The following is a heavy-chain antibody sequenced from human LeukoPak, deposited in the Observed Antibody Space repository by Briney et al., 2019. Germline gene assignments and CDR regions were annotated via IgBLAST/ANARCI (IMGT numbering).Heavy chain of an antibody. J-gene: IGHJ4*02. V-gene: IGHV3-15*01. D-gene: IGHD3-22*01. Sequence: KTGGSLRLSCAASGFTFSNAWMSWVRQAPGKGLEWVGRIKSKTDGSTTDYAAPVKGRFTISRDDSKNTLYLQMNSLKTEDTAVYYCTTDPYDSSGYARRAKVIDYWGQGTLVTVSS. CDR1: GFTFSNAW. CDR2: IKSKTDGSTT. CDR3: TTDPYDSSGYARRAKVIDY.